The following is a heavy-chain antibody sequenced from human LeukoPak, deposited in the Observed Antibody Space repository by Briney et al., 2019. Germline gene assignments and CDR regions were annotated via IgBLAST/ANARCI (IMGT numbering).Heavy chain of an antibody. D-gene: IGHD5-12*01. CDR3: ARVSGYDWNDYYYYYMDV. V-gene: IGHV3-30*02. Sequence: PGGSLRLSCAASGFTFSSYGMQWVRQAPGKGLEWVAFILYDGSNKYYADSVKGRFTISRDNSKNTLYLQMNSLRVEDTAVYYCARVSGYDWNDYYYYYMDVWGKGTTVTISS. CDR2: ILYDGSNK. CDR1: GFTFSSYG. J-gene: IGHJ6*03.